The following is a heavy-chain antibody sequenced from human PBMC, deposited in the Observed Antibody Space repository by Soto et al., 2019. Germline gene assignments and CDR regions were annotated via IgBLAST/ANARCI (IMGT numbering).Heavy chain of an antibody. CDR3: ARGGGPMVRGVIFYYYYYMDV. V-gene: IGHV4-34*01. CDR1: GGSFSGYY. CDR2: INHSGST. D-gene: IGHD3-10*01. Sequence: QVQLQQWDAGLLKPSETLSLTCAVYGGSFSGYYWSWIRQPPGKGLEWIGEINHSGSTNYNPSLKSRVTISVDTSKNQFSLKLSSVTAADTAVYYCARGGGPMVRGVIFYYYYYMDVWGKGTTVTVSS. J-gene: IGHJ6*03.